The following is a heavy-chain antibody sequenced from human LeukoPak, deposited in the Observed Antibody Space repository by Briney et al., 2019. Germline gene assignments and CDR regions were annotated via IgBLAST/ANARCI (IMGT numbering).Heavy chain of an antibody. CDR3: ARRHYYDSSGYHYYFDY. J-gene: IGHJ4*02. Sequence: PSETLSLTCTVSGGSISSNSYFWGWIRQPPGKGLEWIGSIYYSGSTYYNPSLKSRATISVDTSKNQFSLKVSSVTAADTAVYYCARRHYYDSSGYHYYFDYWGQGTLVTVSS. V-gene: IGHV4-39*01. CDR1: GGSISSNSYF. CDR2: IYYSGST. D-gene: IGHD3-22*01.